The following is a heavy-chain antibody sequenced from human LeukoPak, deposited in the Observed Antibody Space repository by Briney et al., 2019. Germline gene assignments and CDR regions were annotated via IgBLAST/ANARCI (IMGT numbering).Heavy chain of an antibody. CDR3: ARGVGGSGSYYKPDWFDP. V-gene: IGHV4-34*01. CDR2: INHSGST. D-gene: IGHD3-10*01. J-gene: IGHJ5*02. Sequence: SETLSLTCAVYGGSFSGYYWSWIRQPPGKGLEWIGEINHSGSTNYNPSLKSRVTISVDTSKNQFSLKLSSVTAADTAVCYCARGVGGSGSYYKPDWFDPWGQGTLVTVSS. CDR1: GGSFSGYY.